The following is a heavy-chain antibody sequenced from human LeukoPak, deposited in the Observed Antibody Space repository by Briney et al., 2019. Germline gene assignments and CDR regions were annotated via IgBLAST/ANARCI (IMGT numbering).Heavy chain of an antibody. D-gene: IGHD3-22*01. V-gene: IGHV1-58*02. CDR3: AARTYYYDSSGSSFDY. CDR1: GFTFTSSA. Sequence: SVKVSCKASGFTFTSSAMQWVRQARGQRLEWIGWIVVGSGNTNYAQKFQERVTITRDMSTSTAYMELSSLRSEDTAVYYCAARTYYYDSSGSSFDYWGQGTLVTVSS. J-gene: IGHJ4*02. CDR2: IVVGSGNT.